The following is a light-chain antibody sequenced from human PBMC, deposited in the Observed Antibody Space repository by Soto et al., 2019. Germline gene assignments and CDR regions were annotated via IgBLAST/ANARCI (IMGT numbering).Light chain of an antibody. CDR1: QSVSGN. CDR2: GAS. Sequence: EIVMTQSPATLSVSPGERATLSCRASQSVSGNLAWYQQKPGQAPRLLIYGASTRATGIPARFSGSGSGTEFTLTITSLQSEDFAVYYCQQYNYWPTFGQGTKVEIK. J-gene: IGKJ1*01. CDR3: QQYNYWPT. V-gene: IGKV3-15*01.